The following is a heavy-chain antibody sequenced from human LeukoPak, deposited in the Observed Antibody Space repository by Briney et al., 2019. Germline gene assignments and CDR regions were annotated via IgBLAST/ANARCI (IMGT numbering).Heavy chain of an antibody. D-gene: IGHD3-10*02. V-gene: IGHV3-74*01. CDR2: INSDARST. Sequence: GGSLRLSRAASGFTFSNYWMHWVRQAPGKGLVWVSRINSDARSTSYADSVKGRFTISRDNAKNTLYLQMNILRAEDTAVYYCAELGITMIGGVWGKGTTVTISS. CDR3: AELGITMIGGV. CDR1: GFTFSNYW. J-gene: IGHJ6*04.